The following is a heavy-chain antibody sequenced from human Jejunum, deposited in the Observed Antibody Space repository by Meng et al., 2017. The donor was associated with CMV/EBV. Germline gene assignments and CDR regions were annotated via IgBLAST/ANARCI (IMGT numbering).Heavy chain of an antibody. J-gene: IGHJ4*02. CDR1: SISDY. V-gene: IGHV4-39*07. CDR2: IYYNGST. Sequence: SISDYWSWIRQPPGKGLEWIGSIYYNGSTYYNPSLKSRVIISVDTSKNQFSLKLTSVTAADTAVYYCATLRRYCSSSSCFHWGYWGQGTVVTVSS. CDR3: ATLRRYCSSSSCFHWGY. D-gene: IGHD2-15*01.